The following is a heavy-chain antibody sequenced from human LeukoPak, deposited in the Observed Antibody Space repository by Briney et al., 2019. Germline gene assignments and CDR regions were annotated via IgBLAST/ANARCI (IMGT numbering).Heavy chain of an antibody. J-gene: IGHJ5*02. V-gene: IGHV4-59*01. CDR2: IYYSGST. CDR3: ARDNVRNCSGGSCYFNWFDP. CDR1: GGSINNYY. Sequence: SETLSLTCTVSGGSINNYYWSWIRQPPGKELGWIGYIYYSGSTNYNPSLKSRVTISVDTSKNQFSLKLSSVTAADTAVYYCARDNVRNCSGGSCYFNWFDPWGPGTLVTVSS. D-gene: IGHD2-15*01.